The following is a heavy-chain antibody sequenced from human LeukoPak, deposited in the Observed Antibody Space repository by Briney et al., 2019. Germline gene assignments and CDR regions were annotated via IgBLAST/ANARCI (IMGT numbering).Heavy chain of an antibody. CDR1: GGTFSSYA. J-gene: IGHJ4*02. D-gene: IGHD6-13*01. V-gene: IGHV1-69*01. CDR2: IIPIFGTA. CDR3: AAGSSWYPVPSY. Sequence: GSSVKVSCKASGGTFSSYAISWVRQVPGQGLEWMGGIIPIFGTANYAQKFQGRVTITADESTSTAYMELSSLRSEDTAVYYCAAGSSWYPVPSYWGQGTLVTVSS.